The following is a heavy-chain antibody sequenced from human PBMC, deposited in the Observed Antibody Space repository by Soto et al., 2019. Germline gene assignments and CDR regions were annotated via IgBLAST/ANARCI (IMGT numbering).Heavy chain of an antibody. J-gene: IGHJ4*02. D-gene: IGHD3-3*01. CDR3: ARPTGSGYSFDY. Sequence: GESLKISCKGSGYSFTTYWIGWVRQMPGKGLECMGIIYPGDSDTRYSPSFQGQVTISADKSITTAYLQWSGLKASDTAVYYCARPTGSGYSFDYWGQGTLVTVSS. V-gene: IGHV5-51*01. CDR2: IYPGDSDT. CDR1: GYSFTTYW.